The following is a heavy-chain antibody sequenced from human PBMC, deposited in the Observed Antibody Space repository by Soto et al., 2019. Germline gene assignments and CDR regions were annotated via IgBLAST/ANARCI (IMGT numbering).Heavy chain of an antibody. CDR2: INHSGST. V-gene: IGHV4-34*01. D-gene: IGHD5-12*01. Sequence: QVQLQQWGAGLLKPSETLSLTCAVYGGSFSGYYWSWIRQPPGKGLEWIGEINHSGSTNYNPSLKSRVTISVDTSNNQFSLKLSSVTAAGTVVYYCARLPQRDGGYDREKKDYWGQGTLVTVSS. J-gene: IGHJ4*02. CDR3: ARLPQRDGGYDREKKDY. CDR1: GGSFSGYY.